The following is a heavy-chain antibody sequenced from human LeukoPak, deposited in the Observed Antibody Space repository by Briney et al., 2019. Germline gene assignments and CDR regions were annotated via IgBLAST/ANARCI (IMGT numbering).Heavy chain of an antibody. J-gene: IGHJ4*02. CDR1: GGSISSSSYY. D-gene: IGHD1-26*01. CDR3: ARASGSYADY. Sequence: ASETLSLTCTVSGGSISSSSYYWGWLRQPPGKGLEWIGSIYYSGSTYYNPSLKSRVTISVDTSKNQFSLKLSSVTAADTAVYYCARASGSYADYWGQGTLVTVSS. CDR2: IYYSGST. V-gene: IGHV4-39*01.